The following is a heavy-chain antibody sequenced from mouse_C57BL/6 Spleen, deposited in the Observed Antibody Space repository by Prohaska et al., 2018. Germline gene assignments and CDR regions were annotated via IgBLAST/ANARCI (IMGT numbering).Heavy chain of an antibody. J-gene: IGHJ1*03. CDR3: TRLAYSNYGYFDV. CDR1: GYTSTDYE. Sequence: GAELVRPGASVTLSCKASGYTSTDYEMHWVKQTPVHGLEWIGAIDPETGGTAYNQKFKGKAILTADKSSSTAYMELRSLTSEDSAVYYCTRLAYSNYGYFDVWGTGTTVTVSS. V-gene: IGHV1-15*01. D-gene: IGHD2-5*01. CDR2: IDPETGGT.